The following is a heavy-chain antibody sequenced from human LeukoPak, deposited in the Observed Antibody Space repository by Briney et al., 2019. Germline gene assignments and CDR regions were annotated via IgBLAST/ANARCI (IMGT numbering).Heavy chain of an antibody. CDR2: INHSGST. CDR1: GYSISSGYY. Sequence: PSETLSLTCTVSGYSISSGYYWSWIRQPPGKGLEWIGEINHSGSTNYNPSLKSRVTISVDTSKNQFSLKLSSVTAADTAVYYCARHVITMIHHDAFDIWGQGTMVTVSS. D-gene: IGHD3-22*01. J-gene: IGHJ3*02. CDR3: ARHVITMIHHDAFDI. V-gene: IGHV4-38-2*02.